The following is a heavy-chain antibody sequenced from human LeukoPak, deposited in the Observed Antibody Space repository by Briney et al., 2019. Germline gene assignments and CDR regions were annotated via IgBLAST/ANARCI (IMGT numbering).Heavy chain of an antibody. CDR2: IYTSGST. CDR3: ARGANYYGDFDY. Sequence: SETLSLTCTVSGGSISSYYGSWIRQPPGKGLEWIGRIYTSGSTNYNPSLKSRVTISVDTSKNQFSLKLSSVTAADTAVYYCARGANYYGDFDYWGQGTLVTVSS. V-gene: IGHV4-4*07. CDR1: GGSISSYY. J-gene: IGHJ4*02. D-gene: IGHD4-17*01.